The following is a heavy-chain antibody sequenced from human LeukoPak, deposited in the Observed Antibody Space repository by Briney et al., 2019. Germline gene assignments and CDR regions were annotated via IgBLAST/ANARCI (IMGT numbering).Heavy chain of an antibody. J-gene: IGHJ4*02. CDR1: GYTLTGYY. CDR2: ISPNSGGT. Sequence: GASVKVSCKASGYTLTGYYMHWVRQAPGQGLEWMGWISPNSGGTKYAQKFQDRVTMTRDTSMTTAYMELSRLRSDDTAVYYCARGGYNGYDISDYWGQGTLVTVSS. CDR3: ARGGYNGYDISDY. D-gene: IGHD5-12*01. V-gene: IGHV1-2*02.